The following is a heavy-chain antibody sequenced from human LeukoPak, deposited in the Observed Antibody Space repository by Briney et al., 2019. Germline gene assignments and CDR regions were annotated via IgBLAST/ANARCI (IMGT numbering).Heavy chain of an antibody. J-gene: IGHJ4*02. D-gene: IGHD3-22*01. CDR1: GFTFSSYW. CDR3: AKSAYYDSSGFYREYYFDY. Sequence: GGSLRLSCAASGFTFSSYWMSWVRQAPGKGLEWVANIKEDGTETYYVDSVKGRFTISRDNSKNTLHLQMNSLRAEDTAVYYCAKSAYYDSSGFYREYYFDYWGQGTLVTVSS. V-gene: IGHV3-7*03. CDR2: IKEDGTET.